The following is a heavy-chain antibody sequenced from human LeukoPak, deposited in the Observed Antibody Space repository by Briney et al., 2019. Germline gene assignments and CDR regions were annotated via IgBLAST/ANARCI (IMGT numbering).Heavy chain of an antibody. CDR3: AGDGGSSGVN. CDR1: GGSISSYY. J-gene: IGHJ4*02. Sequence: SETLSLTCTVPGGSISSYYWSWIRQPPGKGLEWIGYIYYSGSTNYNPSLKSRVTISVDTSKNQFSLKLSSVTAADTAVYYCAGDGGSSGVNWGQGTLVTVSS. D-gene: IGHD6-19*01. V-gene: IGHV4-59*01. CDR2: IYYSGST.